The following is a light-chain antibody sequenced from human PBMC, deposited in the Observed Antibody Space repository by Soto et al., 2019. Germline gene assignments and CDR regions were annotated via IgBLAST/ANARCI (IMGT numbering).Light chain of an antibody. V-gene: IGLV2-14*01. J-gene: IGLJ2*01. Sequence: QSALTQPASVSGSPGQSITISCTGTSSDVGRYNYVSWFQQHPGKAPKLMIFEVSTRPAGVSNRFSGYKSGNTASLTISGLQVEDDADYYCCSYSRSTSAVFGGGTKLTVL. CDR3: CSYSRSTSAV. CDR1: SSDVGRYNY. CDR2: EVS.